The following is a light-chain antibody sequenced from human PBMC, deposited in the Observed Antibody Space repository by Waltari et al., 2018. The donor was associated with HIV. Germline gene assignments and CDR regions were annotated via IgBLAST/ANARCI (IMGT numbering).Light chain of an antibody. J-gene: IGKJ2*01. CDR1: QSLFDSYDENTY. CDR2: MVS. Sequence: DIVMTQTPLSLPVTPGEPASISCRSSQSLFDSYDENTYLAWYLQKPGQSPQLLIYMVSYRASGVPDRFSGSGSGTNFTLKIRSVEAEDVGVYYCMQHMEFPSTFGQGTKLEIK. V-gene: IGKV2-40*01. CDR3: MQHMEFPST.